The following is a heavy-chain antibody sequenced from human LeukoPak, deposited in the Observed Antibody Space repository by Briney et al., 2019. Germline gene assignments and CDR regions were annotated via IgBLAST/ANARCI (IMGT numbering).Heavy chain of an antibody. CDR2: ISGSGGST. D-gene: IGHD4-17*01. CDR3: AKDSTVTLFYYYYGMDV. Sequence: GGSLRLTCAASGFTFSSYAMSWVRQAPGKGLEWVSAISGSGGSTYYADSVKGRFTISRDNSKNTLYLQMNSLRAEDTAVYYCAKDSTVTLFYYYYGMDVWGQGTTVTVSS. CDR1: GFTFSSYA. J-gene: IGHJ6*02. V-gene: IGHV3-23*01.